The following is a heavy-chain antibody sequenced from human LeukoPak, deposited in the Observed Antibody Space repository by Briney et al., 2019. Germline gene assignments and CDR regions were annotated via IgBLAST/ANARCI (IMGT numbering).Heavy chain of an antibody. CDR3: AKLVVVAARFDY. D-gene: IGHD2-15*01. CDR2: ISYDGSNK. V-gene: IGHV3-30*18. CDR1: GFTFSSYG. J-gene: IGHJ4*02. Sequence: GGSLRLSCAASGFTFSSYGMHWVRQAPGKGLEWVAVISYDGSNKYYADSVKGRFTISRDNSKNTLYLQMNSLRAEDTAVYYCAKLVVVAARFDYWGQGTLVTVSS.